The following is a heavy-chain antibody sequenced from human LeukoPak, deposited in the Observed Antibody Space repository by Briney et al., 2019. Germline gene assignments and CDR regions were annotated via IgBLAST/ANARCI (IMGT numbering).Heavy chain of an antibody. CDR2: IYYSGST. D-gene: IGHD2-15*01. CDR3: ARYCSGGSCYSNYYFDY. Sequence: SETLSLTCTVSGGSISSYYWSWIRQPPGKGLEWIGYIYYSGSTNYNPSLKSRVTISVDTSKNQFSPKLSSVTAADTAVYYCARYCSGGSCYSNYYFDYWGQGTLITVSS. V-gene: IGHV4-59*01. J-gene: IGHJ4*02. CDR1: GGSISSYY.